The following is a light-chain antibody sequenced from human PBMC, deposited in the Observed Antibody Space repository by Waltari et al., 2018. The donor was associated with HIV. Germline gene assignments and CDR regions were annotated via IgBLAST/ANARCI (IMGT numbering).Light chain of an antibody. V-gene: IGKV4-1*01. CDR1: PSVLYKSKSKNY. CDR3: HQYDTTPWA. Sequence: DIVLTQSPDSLAVSLGERATINCKASPSVLYKSKSKNYLSWYQQEQGQPPKLLSYWASTRESGVPDRFSGSASGTDFTLTISGLQAEDVAVYYCHQYDTTPWAFGQGTKVEIK. J-gene: IGKJ1*01. CDR2: WAS.